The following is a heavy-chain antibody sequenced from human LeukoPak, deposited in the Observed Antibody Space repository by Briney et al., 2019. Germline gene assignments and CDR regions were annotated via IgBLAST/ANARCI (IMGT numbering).Heavy chain of an antibody. V-gene: IGHV3-15*01. CDR1: GFTFSNAW. J-gene: IGHJ4*02. D-gene: IGHD2-8*01. CDR2: VKSKSNGGTT. CDR3: TAGVGHSDFDY. Sequence: GGSLRLSCAASGFTFSNAWMSWVRQAPGKGLEWVGRVKSKSNGGTTGYTAPVKGRFTISRDDSKNTYLQMNSLKSEDTAVYFCTAGVGHSDFDYWGQGTLVTVSS.